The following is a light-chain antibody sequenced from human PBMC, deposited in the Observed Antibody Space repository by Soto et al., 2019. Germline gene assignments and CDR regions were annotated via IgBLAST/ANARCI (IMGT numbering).Light chain of an antibody. CDR1: QSVGSS. Sequence: EIVLTQSPATLSLSPGERATLSCRASQSVGSSLVWYQQKPGQAPRLLIDEASSRATGIPARFSGSGSATDFTLTISSLEPQDFAVYYCQQRGSWPLTFGPGTKVEI. V-gene: IGKV3-11*01. J-gene: IGKJ3*01. CDR3: QQRGSWPLT. CDR2: EAS.